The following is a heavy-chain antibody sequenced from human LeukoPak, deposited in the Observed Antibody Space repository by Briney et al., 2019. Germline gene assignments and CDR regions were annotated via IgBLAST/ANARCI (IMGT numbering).Heavy chain of an antibody. J-gene: IGHJ5*02. V-gene: IGHV1-2*02. Sequence: ASVKVFCKASGYTFTGYYIHWVRQAPGQGLEWMGWINSNTGDTNYAQKFQGRVTMTRDTSISTAYMELSRLRSDDAAVYYCARGKSGHWFDPWGQGTLVTVSS. CDR1: GYTFTGYY. CDR3: ARGKSGHWFDP. CDR2: INSNTGDT.